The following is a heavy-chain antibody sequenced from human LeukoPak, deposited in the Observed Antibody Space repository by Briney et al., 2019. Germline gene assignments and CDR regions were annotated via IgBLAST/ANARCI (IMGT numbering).Heavy chain of an antibody. CDR3: ASVVGGDFDY. Sequence: ASVKVSCKASGYTFSGFYIHWVRQAPGQGLEWMGWINPNSGGTNYAQKFQGRVTMTRDTSISTAYMELSRLRSDDTAVYYCASVVGGDFDYWGQGTLVTVSS. CDR1: GYTFSGFY. J-gene: IGHJ4*02. D-gene: IGHD2-21*01. CDR2: INPNSGGT. V-gene: IGHV1-2*02.